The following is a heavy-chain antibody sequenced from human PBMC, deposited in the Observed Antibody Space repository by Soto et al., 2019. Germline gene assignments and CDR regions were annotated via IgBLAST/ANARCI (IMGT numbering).Heavy chain of an antibody. J-gene: IGHJ3*02. Sequence: ASVKVSCKASAYTFTSYGISWVRQAPGQGLEWMGWISAYNGNTNYAQKLQGRVTMTTDTSTSTAYMELRSLRSDDTAVYYCARGDYDFWSGYPADAFDIWGQGTMVTVSS. D-gene: IGHD3-3*01. V-gene: IGHV1-18*01. CDR3: ARGDYDFWSGYPADAFDI. CDR1: AYTFTSYG. CDR2: ISAYNGNT.